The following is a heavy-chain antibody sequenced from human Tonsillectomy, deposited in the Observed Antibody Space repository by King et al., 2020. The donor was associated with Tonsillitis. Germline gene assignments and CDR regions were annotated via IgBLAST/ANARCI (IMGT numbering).Heavy chain of an antibody. Sequence: QLVQSGAEVKKPGASVKVSCKASGYTFTSYYMHWVRQAPGQGLEWMGIINPSGGSTSYAQKFQGRVTMTRDTSTSTVYMELSSLRSEDTAVYYCARETPRQVSNGSRTSCPQHTTGNWGQGTLVTVSS. CDR1: GYTFTSYY. CDR3: ARETPRQVSNGSRTSCPQHTTGN. D-gene: IGHD2-2*01. V-gene: IGHV1-46*01. J-gene: IGHJ4*02. CDR2: INPSGGST.